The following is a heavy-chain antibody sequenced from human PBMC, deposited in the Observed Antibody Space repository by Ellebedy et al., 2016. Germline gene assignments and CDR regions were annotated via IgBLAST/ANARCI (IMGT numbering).Heavy chain of an antibody. Sequence: SETLSLXXTVSGDSSTTYYCSWIRQSAGQGQQWIGRAYSRGSTNNNLALRSRVSISVDMSKNQISLKLTSVTPADTAVYYCAGDPYCTTTRCDSPRPGWFFDLWGRGTLFTVSS. CDR1: GDSSTTYY. CDR3: AGDPYCTTTRCDSPRPGWFFDL. CDR2: AYSRGST. J-gene: IGHJ2*01. V-gene: IGHV4-4*07. D-gene: IGHD2-2*01.